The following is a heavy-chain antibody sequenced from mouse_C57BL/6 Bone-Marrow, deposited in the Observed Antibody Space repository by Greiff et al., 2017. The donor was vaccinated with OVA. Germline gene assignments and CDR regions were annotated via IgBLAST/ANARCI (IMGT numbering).Heavy chain of an antibody. CDR1: GYAFSSYW. J-gene: IGHJ1*03. CDR3: ARGFTTVVPWYFDV. D-gene: IGHD1-1*01. CDR2: IYPGDGDT. Sequence: LQQSGAELVKPGASVKISCKASGYAFSSYWMNWVKQRPGKGLEWIGQIYPGDGDTNYNGKFKGKATLTADKSSSTAYMQLSSLTSEDSAVYFCARGFTTVVPWYFDVWGTGTTVTVSS. V-gene: IGHV1-80*01.